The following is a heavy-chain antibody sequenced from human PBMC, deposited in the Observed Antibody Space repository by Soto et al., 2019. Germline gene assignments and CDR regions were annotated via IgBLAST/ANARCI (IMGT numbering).Heavy chain of an antibody. J-gene: IGHJ5*02. Sequence: SVKVSCKASGGTFSSYAISWVRQAPGQGLEWMGGIIPIFGTANYAQKFQGRVTITADESTSTAYMELSSLRSEDTAVYYCARTQAPGWQYSYGVVRMGGWFDPWGQGTLVTVSS. CDR2: IIPIFGTA. D-gene: IGHD5-18*01. CDR1: GGTFSSYA. CDR3: ARTQAPGWQYSYGVVRMGGWFDP. V-gene: IGHV1-69*13.